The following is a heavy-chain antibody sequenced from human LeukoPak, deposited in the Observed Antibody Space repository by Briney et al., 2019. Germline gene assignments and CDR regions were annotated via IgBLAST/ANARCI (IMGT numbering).Heavy chain of an antibody. D-gene: IGHD2-8*01. CDR1: GGSISSYY. J-gene: IGHJ5*02. V-gene: IGHV4-59*08. CDR2: IYCSGST. Sequence: SETLSLTCTVSGGSISSYYWSWIRQPPGKGLEWIGYIYCSGSTNYNPSLKSRVTISVDTSKNQFSLKLSSVTAADTAVYYCARLDCTNGVCLYGNNWFDPWGQGTLVTVSS. CDR3: ARLDCTNGVCLYGNNWFDP.